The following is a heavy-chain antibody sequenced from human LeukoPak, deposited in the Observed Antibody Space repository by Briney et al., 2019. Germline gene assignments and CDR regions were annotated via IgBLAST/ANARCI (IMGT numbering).Heavy chain of an antibody. Sequence: GASVTVSFTASGYTFTIYGISWVRQAPGQGLEWMGWISAYNGNTNYAQKLQGRVTMTTDTSTSTAYMELRSLRSEDTAVYYCARDERWLQLGFDYWGQGTLVTVSS. CDR3: ARDERWLQLGFDY. CDR2: ISAYNGNT. D-gene: IGHD5-24*01. J-gene: IGHJ4*02. V-gene: IGHV1-18*01. CDR1: GYTFTIYG.